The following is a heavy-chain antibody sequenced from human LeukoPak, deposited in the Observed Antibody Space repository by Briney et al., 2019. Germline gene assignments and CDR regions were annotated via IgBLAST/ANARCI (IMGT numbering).Heavy chain of an antibody. V-gene: IGHV2-70*01. CDR2: IDWDDDQ. Sequence: ESGPTLVNPTQTLTLTCSFSGFSVSSSGMCVIWIRQPPGKALEWLALIDWDDDQYYTTSLKTRLTISKDTSKNQVVLRMTNMDPVDTATYYCARSTRDYDVLAGYYTIAFDYWGRGNLVTVSS. CDR1: GFSVSSSGMC. D-gene: IGHD3-9*01. J-gene: IGHJ4*02. CDR3: ARSTRDYDVLAGYYTIAFDY.